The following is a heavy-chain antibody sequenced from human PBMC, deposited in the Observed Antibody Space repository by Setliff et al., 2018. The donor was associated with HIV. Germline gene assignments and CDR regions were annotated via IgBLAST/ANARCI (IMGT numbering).Heavy chain of an antibody. CDR3: ARHSPNVGVRGDAFDI. V-gene: IGHV4-59*08. CDR2: IHYSGAT. Sequence: SETLSLTCTVSGGSISSHYWIWIRQPPGKGLEWIGYIHYSGATNYNPSLKSRVTISLDTSRTQFSLRLSPVTAAGTAVFYCARHSPNVGVRGDAFDIWGQGTVVTVSS. D-gene: IGHD2-8*01. J-gene: IGHJ3*02. CDR1: GGSISSHY.